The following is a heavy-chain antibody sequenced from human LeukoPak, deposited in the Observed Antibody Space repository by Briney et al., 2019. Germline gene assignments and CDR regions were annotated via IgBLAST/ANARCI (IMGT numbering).Heavy chain of an antibody. D-gene: IGHD2-15*01. J-gene: IGHJ5*02. CDR2: ISGSGGST. CDR3: AKNGYCSGGSCYSGWFDP. Sequence: PGGSPRLSCAASGFTFSSYAMSWVRQAPGKGLEWVSAISGSGGSTYYADSVKGRFTISRDNSKNTLYLQMNSLRAEDTAVYYCAKNGYCSGGSCYSGWFDPWGQGTLVTVSS. CDR1: GFTFSSYA. V-gene: IGHV3-23*01.